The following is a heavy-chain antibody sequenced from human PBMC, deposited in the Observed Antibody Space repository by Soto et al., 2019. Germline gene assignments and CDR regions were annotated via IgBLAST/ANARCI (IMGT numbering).Heavy chain of an antibody. Sequence: EVQLFESGGVLLEPVGSRRLACAASGFTFSSSTMICVRQAPGKGLEWVSTISGSGISTYSADSVKGRFTISRDNSKNNLYLQMNSLRGEDTALYYCAKAWGIDYWGQGTLVTVSS. V-gene: IGHV3-23*01. J-gene: IGHJ4*02. CDR3: AKAWGIDY. CDR1: GFTFSSST. CDR2: ISGSGIST. D-gene: IGHD7-27*01.